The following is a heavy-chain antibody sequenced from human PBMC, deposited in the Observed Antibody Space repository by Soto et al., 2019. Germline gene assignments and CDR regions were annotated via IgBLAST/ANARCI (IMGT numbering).Heavy chain of an antibody. J-gene: IGHJ6*03. D-gene: IGHD2-2*01. V-gene: IGHV1-18*01. Sequence: AASVKVSCKASGYTFTSYGISWVRQAPGQGLEWMGWISAYNGNTNYAQKLQGRVTMTTDTSTSTAYMELRSLRSDDTAVYYCARDVVVVPAAQPNMDVWGKGTTVTVSS. CDR3: ARDVVVVPAAQPNMDV. CDR1: GYTFTSYG. CDR2: ISAYNGNT.